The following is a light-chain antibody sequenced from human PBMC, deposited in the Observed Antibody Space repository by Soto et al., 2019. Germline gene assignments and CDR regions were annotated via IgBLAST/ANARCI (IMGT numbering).Light chain of an antibody. Sequence: EILFTQSPATLSLSPGERATLSCRAGQSISSYLAWYQQKPGQAPRLLIYDASNRATGIPAGLSGSGSGTDFTLPIRRLEPEDFAVYYCQQYGSSRTFGQGTKVDIK. V-gene: IGKV3-20*01. CDR3: QQYGSSRT. CDR1: QSISSY. J-gene: IGKJ1*01. CDR2: DAS.